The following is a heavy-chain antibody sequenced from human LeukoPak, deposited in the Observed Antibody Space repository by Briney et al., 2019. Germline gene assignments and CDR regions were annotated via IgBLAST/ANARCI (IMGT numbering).Heavy chain of an antibody. CDR1: GYTFTSYD. J-gene: IGHJ4*02. CDR2: MNPNSGNT. V-gene: IGHV1-8*03. Sequence: ASVKVSCKASGYTFTSYDINWVRQATGQGLEWMGLMNPNSGNTGYAQKFQGRVTITRNTSISTAYMELSSLRSEDTAVYYCARGLYSSSSPFLPFDYWGQGTLVTVSS. D-gene: IGHD6-6*01. CDR3: ARGLYSSSSPFLPFDY.